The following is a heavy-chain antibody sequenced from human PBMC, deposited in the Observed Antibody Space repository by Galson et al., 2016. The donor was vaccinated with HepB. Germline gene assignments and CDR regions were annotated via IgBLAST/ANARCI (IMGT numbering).Heavy chain of an antibody. J-gene: IGHJ4*02. V-gene: IGHV4-59*08. CDR1: GGSMRSYY. Sequence: ETLSLTCTVPGGSMRSYYWTWIRQSPGKGLEFIGYIYYSGLTYYNPSLQSRVTISIDMSKNQFSLRLSSVIAADTAVYYCARRSDDAYGSGSLDYWGQGALVTVSS. CDR2: IYYSGLT. CDR3: ARRSDDAYGSGSLDY. D-gene: IGHD3-10*01.